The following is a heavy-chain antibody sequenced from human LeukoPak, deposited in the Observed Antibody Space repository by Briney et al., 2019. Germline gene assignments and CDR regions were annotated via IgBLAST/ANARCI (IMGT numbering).Heavy chain of an antibody. CDR2: IYSSGGA. Sequence: SETLSLICTVSGGSFSGYYWTWIRQPPGKGLEWIGYIYSSGGAIYNPSLKSRVTMSVDTSNYLFTLKLKSVTAADTAVHYCARQGDTAYYYVDYWGQGTLVTVSS. J-gene: IGHJ4*02. CDR1: GGSFSGYY. V-gene: IGHV4-4*09. CDR3: ARQGDTAYYYVDY. D-gene: IGHD5-18*01.